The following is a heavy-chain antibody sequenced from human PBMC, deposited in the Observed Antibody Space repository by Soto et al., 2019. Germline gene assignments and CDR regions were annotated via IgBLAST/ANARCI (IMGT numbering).Heavy chain of an antibody. CDR1: GGSISSYY. Sequence: SETLSLTCTVSGGSISSYYWSWIRQPPGEGLEWIGYIYYSGSTNYNPSLKSRVTISVDTSKNQFSLKLSSVTAADTAVYYCARGQWRTTHFDYWGKGTLVTVSS. J-gene: IGHJ4*02. CDR2: IYYSGST. D-gene: IGHD6-19*01. CDR3: ARGQWRTTHFDY. V-gene: IGHV4-59*01.